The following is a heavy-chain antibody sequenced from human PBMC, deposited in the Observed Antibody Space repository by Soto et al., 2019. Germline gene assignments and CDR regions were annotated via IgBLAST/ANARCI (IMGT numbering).Heavy chain of an antibody. D-gene: IGHD6-19*01. CDR2: IYYSGST. CDR1: GGSISSGDYF. Sequence: KTSETLSLTCTVSGGSISSGDYFWRWIRQPPGKGLEWIGYIYYSGSTYYNPSLKSRVTISVDTSKNQFSLKLSSVTAADTSVYYCARDLSSGSHYFDYWGQGTLVTVSS. V-gene: IGHV4-30-4*01. J-gene: IGHJ4*02. CDR3: ARDLSSGSHYFDY.